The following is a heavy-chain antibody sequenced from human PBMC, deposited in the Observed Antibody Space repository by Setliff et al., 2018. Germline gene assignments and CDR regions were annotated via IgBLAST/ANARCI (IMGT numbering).Heavy chain of an antibody. V-gene: IGHV4-31*03. J-gene: IGHJ6*03. CDR1: GGSISSGAYY. D-gene: IGHD3-10*01. CDR2: IYSSGTT. Sequence: SETLSLTCTVSGGSISSGAYYWSWIRQHPEKGLELIAYIYSSGTTYYNPSLKSRVIIFLDTSKSQISLKLSSGTAADTAVYYCARGLTGGGYYSVRYHHMDVWGKGTTVTVSS. CDR3: ARGLTGGGYYSVRYHHMDV.